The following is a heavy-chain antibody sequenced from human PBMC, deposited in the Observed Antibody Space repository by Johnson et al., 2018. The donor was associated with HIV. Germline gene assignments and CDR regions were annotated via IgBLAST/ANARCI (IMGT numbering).Heavy chain of an antibody. J-gene: IGHJ3*02. CDR2: ISNDGGNK. CDR3: AKGVSIVVIKDLSGAFDI. V-gene: IGHV3-30*04. CDR1: RFTFSSYA. D-gene: IGHD3-22*01. Sequence: QVQLVESGGGVVQPGRSLRLSCAASRFTFSSYAMHWVRQAPGNGLEWVALISNDGGNKYYADSVNGRFTLPRDNSKNTLYLQMNSLRAEDTAVYYCAKGVSIVVIKDLSGAFDIWGQGTVVTVSS.